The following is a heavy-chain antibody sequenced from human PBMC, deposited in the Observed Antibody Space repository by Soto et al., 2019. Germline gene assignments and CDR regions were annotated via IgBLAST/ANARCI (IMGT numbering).Heavy chain of an antibody. D-gene: IGHD1-1*01. V-gene: IGHV4-34*01. CDR3: ARVERGTATTVVDAFDI. J-gene: IGHJ3*02. CDR2: MSHSGGT. Sequence: QVQLQQWGAGLLKPSETLSLTCAVFGGSVNSGNYYWSWIRQPPGKGLEWIGEMSHSGGTHFNPSLQSRVTISVDTSKNQFSLKMSSVTAADTALYYCARVERGTATTVVDAFDIWAQGQWSPSLQ. CDR1: GGSVNSGNYY.